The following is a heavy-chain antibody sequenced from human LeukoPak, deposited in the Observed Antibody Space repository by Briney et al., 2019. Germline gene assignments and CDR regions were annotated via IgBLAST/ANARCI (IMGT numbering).Heavy chain of an antibody. V-gene: IGHV3-9*01. CDR3: ARDLARPGDY. CDR1: GFTFDDYA. D-gene: IGHD6-6*01. CDR2: ISWNSGSM. J-gene: IGHJ4*02. Sequence: LRLSCAASGFTFDDYAMHWVRQAPGKGLEWVSGISWNSGSMDYADSVKGRFTISRDNAKNSLYLQMNSLRAEDTAVYYCARDLARPGDYWGQGALVTVSS.